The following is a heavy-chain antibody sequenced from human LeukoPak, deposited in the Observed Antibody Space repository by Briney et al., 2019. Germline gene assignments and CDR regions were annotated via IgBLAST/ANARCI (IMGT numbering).Heavy chain of an antibody. CDR1: GGSISSYY. Sequence: SETLSLTCTVSGGSISSYYWSWIRQPPGKGLEWIGYIYCSGGTNYNPSLKSRVTISVDTSKNQFSLKLSSVTAADTAVYYCARERGRSYGSVPYYYYYMDVWGKGTTVTVSS. D-gene: IGHD5-18*01. CDR3: ARERGRSYGSVPYYYYYMDV. J-gene: IGHJ6*03. CDR2: IYCSGGT. V-gene: IGHV4-59*01.